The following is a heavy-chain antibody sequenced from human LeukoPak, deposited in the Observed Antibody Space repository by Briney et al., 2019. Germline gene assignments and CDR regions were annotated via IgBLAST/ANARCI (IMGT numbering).Heavy chain of an antibody. Sequence: TGGSLRLSCAASGFTFSSYAMSWVRQAPGKGLEWASAISGSGGSTYYADSVKGRFTISRDNSKNTLYLQMNSLRAEDTAVYYCAKMGYYYDSSGYSDYWGQGTLVTVSS. J-gene: IGHJ4*02. V-gene: IGHV3-23*01. CDR1: GFTFSSYA. CDR2: ISGSGGST. D-gene: IGHD3-22*01. CDR3: AKMGYYYDSSGYSDY.